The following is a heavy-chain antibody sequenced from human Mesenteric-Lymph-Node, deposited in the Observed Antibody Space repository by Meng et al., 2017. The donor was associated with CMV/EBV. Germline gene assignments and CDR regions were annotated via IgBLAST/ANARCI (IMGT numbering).Heavy chain of an antibody. CDR3: AKDLFGVVTNQDYYYYGMDV. D-gene: IGHD3-3*01. V-gene: IGHV3-23*01. J-gene: IGHJ6*02. CDR2: ISGSGGST. Sequence: GESLKISCAASGFTFSSYAMSWVRQAPGKGLEWVSAISGSGGSTYYADSVKGRFTISRDNSKNTLYLQMNSLRAEDTAVYYCAKDLFGVVTNQDYYYYGMDVWGQGTTVTVSS. CDR1: GFTFSSYA.